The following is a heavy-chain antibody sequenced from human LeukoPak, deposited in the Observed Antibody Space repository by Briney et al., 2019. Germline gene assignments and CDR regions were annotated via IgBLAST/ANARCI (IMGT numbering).Heavy chain of an antibody. V-gene: IGHV1-69*13. CDR2: IIPIFGTA. J-gene: IGHJ4*02. Sequence: SVKVSCKASGGTFSSYAISWVRQAPGQGLEWMGGIIPIFGTANYAQKFQGRVTITADESTSTAYMELSSLRSEDTAVYYCARVPYDFWSGSHRAAFDYWGQGTLITVSS. CDR1: GGTFSSYA. D-gene: IGHD3-3*01. CDR3: ARVPYDFWSGSHRAAFDY.